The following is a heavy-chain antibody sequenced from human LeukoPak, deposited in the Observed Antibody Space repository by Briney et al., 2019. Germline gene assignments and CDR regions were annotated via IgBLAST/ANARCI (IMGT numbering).Heavy chain of an antibody. Sequence: GGSLRLSCTASGFIFSGSWMAWIRQAPGKGLEWVAVIKKDGSEKYYVDSMKGRFTISRDNAKNSLFLQMNSLRAEDTAIYYCTTDTWYSAGHWGQGTLVTVSS. CDR1: GFIFSGSW. CDR3: TTDTWYSAGH. CDR2: IKKDGSEK. V-gene: IGHV3-7*03. D-gene: IGHD2-15*01. J-gene: IGHJ4*02.